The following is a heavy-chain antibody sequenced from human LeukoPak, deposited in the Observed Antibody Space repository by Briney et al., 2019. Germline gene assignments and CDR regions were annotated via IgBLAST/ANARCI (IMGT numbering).Heavy chain of an antibody. CDR2: LNPNSGDT. CDR1: GYIFTDYY. D-gene: IGHD2-2*02. J-gene: IGHJ5*01. Sequence: ASVKVSCKASGYIFTDYYMHWVRQAPGQGLEWMGWLNPNSGDTNYAQNFQGRVTMTRDTSISTAYMELRSDDTAAYYCAKGSYPYPSWFDSWGQGTLVTVSS. CDR3: AKGSYPYPSWFDS. V-gene: IGHV1-2*02.